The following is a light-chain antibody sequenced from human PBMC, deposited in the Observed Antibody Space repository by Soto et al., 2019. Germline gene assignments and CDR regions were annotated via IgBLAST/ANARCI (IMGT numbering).Light chain of an antibody. Sequence: EIQMTQSPYTLSGSVGDRVTITCRASQTISSWLAWYQQKPGKAPKLLIYKASTLKSGVPSRFSGSGSGTEFTLTISSLQPDDFATYYCQQYNTYLTFGKATK. V-gene: IGKV1-5*03. CDR3: QQYNTYLT. J-gene: IGKJ1*01. CDR2: KAS. CDR1: QTISSW.